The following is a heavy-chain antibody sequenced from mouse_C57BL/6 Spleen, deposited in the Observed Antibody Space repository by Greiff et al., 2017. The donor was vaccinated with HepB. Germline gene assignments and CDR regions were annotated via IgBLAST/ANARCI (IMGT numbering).Heavy chain of an antibody. J-gene: IGHJ3*01. Sequence: VQLQQSGAELAKPGASVKLSCKASGYTFTSYWMHWVKQRPGQGPEWIGYINPSSGYTKYNQKFKDKATLTADKSSSTAYMQLSSLTYEDSAVYYCASDNYDYDWVAYWGQGTLVTVSA. CDR1: GYTFTSYW. D-gene: IGHD2-4*01. V-gene: IGHV1-7*01. CDR3: ASDNYDYDWVAY. CDR2: INPSSGYT.